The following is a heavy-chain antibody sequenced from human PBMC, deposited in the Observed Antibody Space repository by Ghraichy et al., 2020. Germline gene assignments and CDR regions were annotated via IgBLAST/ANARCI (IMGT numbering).Heavy chain of an antibody. CDR1: GFTFSDHY. CDR3: AWYYYASSAEAYYFDY. V-gene: IGHV3-72*01. J-gene: IGHJ4*02. Sequence: GGSLRLSCAVSGFTFSDHYMDWVRQAPGKGLEWVGRSRHKANRYTTDYAASVKGRFTISRDDSKNSLYLQMNSLKTEDTAVYYCAWYYYASSAEAYYFDYWGQGTLVTVSS. CDR2: SRHKANRYTT. D-gene: IGHD3-22*01.